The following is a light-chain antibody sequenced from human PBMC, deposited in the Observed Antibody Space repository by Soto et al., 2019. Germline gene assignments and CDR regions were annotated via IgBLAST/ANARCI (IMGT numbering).Light chain of an antibody. CDR1: QSVSSNN. V-gene: IGKV3-20*01. CDR2: GAS. CDR3: QQYNSWVT. J-gene: IGKJ3*01. Sequence: EIVLTQSPGTLSLSPGERATLSCRASQSVSSNNLAWYQQRPGQAPRVVIYGASTRATGIPERFSGSGSGTEFTLTISSLQPDDFATYYCQQYNSWVTFGPGTKVDIK.